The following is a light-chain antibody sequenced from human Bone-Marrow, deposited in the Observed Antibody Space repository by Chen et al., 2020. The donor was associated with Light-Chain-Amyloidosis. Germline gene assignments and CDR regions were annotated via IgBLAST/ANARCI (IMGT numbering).Light chain of an antibody. CDR1: DLPTKY. J-gene: IGLJ2*01. V-gene: IGLV3-25*03. CDR2: RDT. Sequence: SYDLTPPPSVSVSPGHTARITCSGDDLPTKYAYWYQQKPGQAPVLVIHRDTERPSGISERFSGSSSGTTATLTISGVQAEDEADYHCQSADSSGTYEVIFGGGTKLTVL. CDR3: QSADSSGTYEVI.